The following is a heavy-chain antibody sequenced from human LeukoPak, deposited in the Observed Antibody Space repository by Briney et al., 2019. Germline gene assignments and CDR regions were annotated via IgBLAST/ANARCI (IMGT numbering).Heavy chain of an antibody. CDR1: GYTLTELS. CDR3: ATTHQSDYYDSSGHYVRYFDY. V-gene: IGHV1-24*01. Sequence: ASVTVSCKVSGYTLTELSMHWVRQPPGKGLAWVGGFDPEDGETIYAQKFQGRVTMTEDTSTDTAYMELSSLRSEDTAVYYCATTHQSDYYDSSGHYVRYFDYWGQGTLVTVSS. CDR2: FDPEDGET. D-gene: IGHD3-22*01. J-gene: IGHJ4*02.